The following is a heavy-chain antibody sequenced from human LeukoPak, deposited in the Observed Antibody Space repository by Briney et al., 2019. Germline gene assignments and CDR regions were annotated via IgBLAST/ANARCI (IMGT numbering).Heavy chain of an antibody. CDR3: ARDVGLGSGWYDY. J-gene: IGHJ4*02. CDR1: EFSFSNYA. CDR2: ISGSGGGT. Sequence: PGGSLRLSCVGSEFSFSNYAMSWVRQAPGRGLEWVSSISGSGGGTYYADSVKGRFTISRDNSKNTLYLQMNSLRAEDTAVYYCARDVGLGSGWYDYWGQGTLVTVSS. D-gene: IGHD6-19*01. V-gene: IGHV3-23*01.